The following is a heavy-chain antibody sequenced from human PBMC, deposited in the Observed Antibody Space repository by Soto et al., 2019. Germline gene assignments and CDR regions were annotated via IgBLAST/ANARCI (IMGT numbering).Heavy chain of an antibody. Sequence: GGSLRLSCAASGFTVSTKYMTWVRQAPGKGLEWVSVIYTTGNTYYADSVKGRFTISRDNFKNTLYLQMNSLRAEDTAVYYCARGIDPHTTYYYYMDVWGKGTTVTVSS. CDR1: GFTVSTKY. D-gene: IGHD1-26*01. CDR3: ARGIDPHTTYYYYMDV. V-gene: IGHV3-66*01. CDR2: IYTTGNT. J-gene: IGHJ6*03.